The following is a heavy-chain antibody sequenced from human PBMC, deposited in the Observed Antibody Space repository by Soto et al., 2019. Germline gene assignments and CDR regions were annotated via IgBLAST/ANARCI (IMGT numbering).Heavy chain of an antibody. V-gene: IGHV3-7*01. D-gene: IGHD3-3*01. CDR1: GFTFSSYW. J-gene: IGHJ6*02. CDR3: AREAIFGVVKVYYYHGMDV. CDR2: IKQDGSEK. Sequence: QPGGSLRLSCAASGFTFSSYWMSWVRQAPGKGLEWVANIKQDGSEKYYVDSVKGRFTISRDNAKNSLYLQMNSLRAEDTAVYYCAREAIFGVVKVYYYHGMDVWGQGTTVTVSS.